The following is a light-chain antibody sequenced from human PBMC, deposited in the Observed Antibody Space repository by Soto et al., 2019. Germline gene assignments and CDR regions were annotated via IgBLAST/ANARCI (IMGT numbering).Light chain of an antibody. CDR1: QRLSSW. CDR3: QQSYSTPPWT. CDR2: DAS. Sequence: DIQMTQSPSTLSTSVGDRVTITCRASQRLSSWLAWYQKQPGKAPQLLIYDASSLKRGVPSRFSGSESGTYFTLTISSLQPEDFATYYCQQSYSTPPWTFGQGTKVDIK. V-gene: IGKV1-5*01. J-gene: IGKJ1*01.